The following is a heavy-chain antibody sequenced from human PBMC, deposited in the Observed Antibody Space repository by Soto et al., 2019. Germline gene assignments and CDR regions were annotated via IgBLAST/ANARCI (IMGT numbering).Heavy chain of an antibody. CDR3: ARRTWAFGDYFDS. Sequence: QVRLQESGPGLVKPSETLSLACSVSGGSISSNLYYWGWVRQPPGQGLEWLGAVYHTGNTWYNPSLKSRVIISVDTSKSQFALKLKSVSASDTAIYFCARRTWAFGDYFDSWGPGLLVTSSS. D-gene: IGHD3-3*01. CDR1: GGSISSNLYY. V-gene: IGHV4-39*01. J-gene: IGHJ4*02. CDR2: VYHTGNT.